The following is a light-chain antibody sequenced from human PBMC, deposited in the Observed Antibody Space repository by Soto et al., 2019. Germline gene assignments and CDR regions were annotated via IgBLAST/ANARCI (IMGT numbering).Light chain of an antibody. J-gene: IGLJ1*01. Sequence: QSVLTQPASVSGSPGQSITSSCTGTSSDVGGYNYVSWYQQHPGKAPELMIYEVSNRPSGVSNRFSGSKSGNTASLTISGLQAEDEADYYCSSYTSSSTLVFGTGTKVTVL. CDR2: EVS. CDR3: SSYTSSSTLV. V-gene: IGLV2-14*01. CDR1: SSDVGGYNY.